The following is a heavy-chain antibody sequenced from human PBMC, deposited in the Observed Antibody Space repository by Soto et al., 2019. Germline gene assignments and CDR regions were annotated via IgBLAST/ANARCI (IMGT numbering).Heavy chain of an antibody. D-gene: IGHD3-22*01. CDR1: GFTFSSYA. V-gene: IGHV3-23*01. CDR3: AKDPSRTSLIVVVITYFDY. CDR2: ISGSGGST. J-gene: IGHJ4*02. Sequence: PGGSLRLSCAASGFTFSSYAMSWVRQAPGKGLEWVSAISGSGGSTYYADSVKGRFTISRDNSKNTLYLQMNSLRAEDTAVYYCAKDPSRTSLIVVVITYFDYWGQGTLVPVSS.